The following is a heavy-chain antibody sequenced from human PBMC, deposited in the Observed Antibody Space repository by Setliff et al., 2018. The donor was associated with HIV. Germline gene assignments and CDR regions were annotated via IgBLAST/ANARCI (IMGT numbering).Heavy chain of an antibody. CDR3: ARGVSSVSCRSTSCYYYYGMDV. D-gene: IGHD2-2*01. CDR1: GYTFTRNA. J-gene: IGHJ6*02. V-gene: IGHV1-3*01. CDR2: INPGNGNT. Sequence: ASVKVSCKASGYTFTRNAIHWVRQAPGQRLEWMGWINPGNGNTKYSQNFQGRVTITGDTSASTAYMELSSLTLEDTAVYYCARGVSSVSCRSTSCYYYYGMDVWGQGTLVTVSS.